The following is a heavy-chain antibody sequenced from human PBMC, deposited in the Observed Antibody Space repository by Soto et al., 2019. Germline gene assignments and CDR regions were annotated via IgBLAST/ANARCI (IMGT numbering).Heavy chain of an antibody. J-gene: IGHJ4*02. CDR3: AAGDSYGYTYFDY. CDR1: GFTFTSSA. Sequence: SVKVSCKDSGFTFTSSAVQWVRQARGQRLEWIGWIVVGSGNTNYAQKFQERVTITRDMSTSTAYMELSSLRSEDTAVYYCAAGDSYGYTYFDYWGQGTLVTVSS. V-gene: IGHV1-58*01. CDR2: IVVGSGNT. D-gene: IGHD5-18*01.